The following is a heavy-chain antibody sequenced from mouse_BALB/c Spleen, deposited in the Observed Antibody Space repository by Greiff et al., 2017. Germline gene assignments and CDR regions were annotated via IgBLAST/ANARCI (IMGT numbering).Heavy chain of an antibody. CDR2: IWGDGST. V-gene: IGHV2-6-7*01. Sequence: VMLVESGPGLVAPSQSLSITCTVSGFSLTGYGVNWVRQPPGKGLEWLGMIWGDGSTDYNSALKSRLSISKDNSKSQVVLKMNSLQTDDTARYYCARGYDGSSPYYAMDDWGQGTSVTVSS. J-gene: IGHJ4*01. CDR3: ARGYDGSSPYYAMDD. D-gene: IGHD1-1*01. CDR1: GFSLTGYG.